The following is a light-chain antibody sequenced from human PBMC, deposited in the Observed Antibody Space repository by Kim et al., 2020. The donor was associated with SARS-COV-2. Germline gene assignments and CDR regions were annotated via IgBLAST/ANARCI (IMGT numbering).Light chain of an antibody. Sequence: SLSPGERAPLYCRASQSVSSYLAWYQQKPGQAPRLLIYDASNRATGIPARFSGSGSGTDFTLTISSLEPEDFAVYYCQQRSNWITFGQGTRLEIK. V-gene: IGKV3-11*01. CDR2: DAS. CDR3: QQRSNWIT. CDR1: QSVSSY. J-gene: IGKJ5*01.